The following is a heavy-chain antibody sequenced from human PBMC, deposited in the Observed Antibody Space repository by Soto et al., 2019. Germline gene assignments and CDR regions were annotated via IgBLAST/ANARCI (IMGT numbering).Heavy chain of an antibody. CDR1: GFTFGDTP. J-gene: IGHJ4*01. CDR2: LKSKRDGGAT. CDR3: IAGRNTEGAQPFDY. Sequence: EVQLVQSGGGLVKPGGSLRLSCAASGFTFGDTPMNWVRQAPGKGLEWVGRLKSKRDGGATDFAAAVMGRFTISRDASTNTLNLQMVSLKTEDTAVYYCIAGRNTEGAQPFDYWGQGTLVTVSS. D-gene: IGHD1-1*01. V-gene: IGHV3-15*07.